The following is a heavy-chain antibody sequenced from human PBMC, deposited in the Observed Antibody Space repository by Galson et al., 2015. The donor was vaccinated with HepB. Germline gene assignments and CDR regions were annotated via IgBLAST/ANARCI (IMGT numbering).Heavy chain of an antibody. CDR1: EFSFDDYA. D-gene: IGHD6-13*01. CDR2: LTWNSGSI. Sequence: SLRLSCAASEFSFDDYAMHWVRQAPGKGLEWVSGLTWNSGSIGYADSVRGRFTISRDNAKNSLYLHMNSLRTEDTALYYCAKALSQQLVLGYWYFDLGGRGTLVTVSS. V-gene: IGHV3-9*01. J-gene: IGHJ2*01. CDR3: AKALSQQLVLGYWYFDL.